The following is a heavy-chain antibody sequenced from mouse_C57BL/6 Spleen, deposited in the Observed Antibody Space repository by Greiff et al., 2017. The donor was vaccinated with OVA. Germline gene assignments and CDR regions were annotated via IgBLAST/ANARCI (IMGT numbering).Heavy chain of an antibody. CDR3: ARKGSSYPYYFDY. D-gene: IGHD1-1*01. V-gene: IGHV1-53*01. CDR1: GYTFTSYW. Sequence: VQLQQSGTELVKPGASVKLSCKASGYTFTSYWMHWVKQRPGQGLEWIGNINPSNGGTNYNEKFKSKATLTVDKSSSTAYMQLSSLTSEDSAVYYCARKGSSYPYYFDYWGQGTTLTVSS. CDR2: INPSNGGT. J-gene: IGHJ2*01.